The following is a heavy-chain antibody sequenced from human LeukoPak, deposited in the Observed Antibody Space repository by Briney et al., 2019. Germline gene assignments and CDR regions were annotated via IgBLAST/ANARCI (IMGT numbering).Heavy chain of an antibody. CDR2: IYYSGST. J-gene: IGHJ5*02. D-gene: IGHD3-22*01. CDR1: GGSISSSSYY. Sequence: PSETLSLTCTVSGGSISSSSYYWGWIRQPPGKGLEWIGSIYYSGSTYYNPSLKSRVTISVDTSKNQFSLKLSSVTAADTAVYYCARDMAPYYYDSSAYYTGGWFDPWGQGILVTVSS. CDR3: ARDMAPYYYDSSAYYTGGWFDP. V-gene: IGHV4-39*07.